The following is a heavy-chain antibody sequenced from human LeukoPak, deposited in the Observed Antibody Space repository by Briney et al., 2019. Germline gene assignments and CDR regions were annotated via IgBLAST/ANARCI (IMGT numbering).Heavy chain of an antibody. Sequence: KPGESLKISCKGSGYRFTNYWIGWVRQMPGKGLEWMGIIYPGDSDIRYSPSFQGQVTISADKSISTAYPQRSSLKASDTAMYYCARQNSGWEKGTIDYWGQGTLVTVSS. CDR1: GYRFTNYW. CDR2: IYPGDSDI. CDR3: ARQNSGWEKGTIDY. J-gene: IGHJ4*02. V-gene: IGHV5-51*01. D-gene: IGHD6-19*01.